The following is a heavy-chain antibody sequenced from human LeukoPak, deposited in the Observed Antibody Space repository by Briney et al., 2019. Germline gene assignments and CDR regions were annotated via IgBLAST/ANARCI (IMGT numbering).Heavy chain of an antibody. V-gene: IGHV4-31*03. J-gene: IGHJ4*02. D-gene: IGHD3-9*01. Sequence: SQTLSLTCTVSGGSISSGGYYWSWLRQHPGKGLEWIGYIYYSGSTYYNPSLKSRVTISVDTSKNQFSLKLSSVTAADTAVYYCATTGYFDWLLSWGQGTLVTVSS. CDR3: ATTGYFDWLLS. CDR1: GGSISSGGYY. CDR2: IYYSGST.